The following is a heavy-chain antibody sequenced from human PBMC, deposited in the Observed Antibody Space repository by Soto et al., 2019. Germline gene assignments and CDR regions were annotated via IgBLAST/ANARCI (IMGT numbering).Heavy chain of an antibody. V-gene: IGHV3-23*01. CDR1: GFTFDDYD. CDR3: AREFYCHYMDV. Sequence: GGSLRLSCAASGFTFDDYDMKWVRQAPGKGLEWVSEISGSGGRTYHAESVKGRFTTSRDNSKNTLYLQMNSLRVEDTAVYFCAREFYCHYMDVWGKGTTVTVSS. J-gene: IGHJ6*03. CDR2: ISGSGGRT.